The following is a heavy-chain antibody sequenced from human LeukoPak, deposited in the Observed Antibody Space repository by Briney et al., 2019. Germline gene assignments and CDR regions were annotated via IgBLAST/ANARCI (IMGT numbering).Heavy chain of an antibody. CDR2: IYSGGST. D-gene: IGHD4-17*01. Sequence: QTGGSLRLSCAASGFPVSSNYMSWVRQAPGKGLEWVSMIYSGGSTYYADSVKGRFTISRDNSKNTLDLQMNSLRAEDTAVYYCAKSLTMTTRIHSIDLRGQGTLVTVSS. J-gene: IGHJ4*02. CDR1: GFPVSSNY. V-gene: IGHV3-66*01. CDR3: AKSLTMTTRIHSIDL.